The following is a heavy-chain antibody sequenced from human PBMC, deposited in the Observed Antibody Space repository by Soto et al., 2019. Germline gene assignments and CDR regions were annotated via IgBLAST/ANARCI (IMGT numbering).Heavy chain of an antibody. D-gene: IGHD2-2*02. V-gene: IGHV1-18*01. CDR3: ARVGPIYYYYGMDV. Sequence: SVKESCEASGYTFTSYGISWVRQAPGQGLEWMGWISAYNGNTNYSQKLQGRVTMTTDTSTSTAYMEMRSLRSDDTAVYYCARVGPIYYYYGMDVWGQGTTVTVSS. CDR2: ISAYNGNT. J-gene: IGHJ6*02. CDR1: GYTFTSYG.